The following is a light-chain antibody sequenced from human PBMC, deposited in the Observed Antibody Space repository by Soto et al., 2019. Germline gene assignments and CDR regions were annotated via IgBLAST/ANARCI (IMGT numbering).Light chain of an antibody. CDR2: DAS. J-gene: IGKJ1*01. CDR3: QQYNSYSWT. V-gene: IGKV1-5*01. CDR1: QTVGTW. Sequence: DIEMTQSPSTVSASVGDSVTITCRASQTVGTWLAWHQQKPGKAPKLLIFDASRLESGVPSRFSGSGSETEFTLRISSLQPDDFATYYCQQYNSYSWTVGQGTKVDIK.